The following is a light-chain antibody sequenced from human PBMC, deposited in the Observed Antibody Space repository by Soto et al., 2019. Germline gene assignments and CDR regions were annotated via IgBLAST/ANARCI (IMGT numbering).Light chain of an antibody. CDR3: QQYNDWPQT. J-gene: IGKJ1*01. CDR1: RSVSSN. CDR2: GAS. Sequence: EIVMTQSPATLSVSPGERATLSYRASRSVSSNLAWYQQQPGQAPRLLIYGASTRATGVPARFSGSGSGAEFTLTISSLQSEDFAVYYCQQYNDWPQTFGQGTKVEIK. V-gene: IGKV3-15*01.